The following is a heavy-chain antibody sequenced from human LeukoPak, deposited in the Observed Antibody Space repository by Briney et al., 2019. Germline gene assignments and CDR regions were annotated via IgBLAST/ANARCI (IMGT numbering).Heavy chain of an antibody. Sequence: GGSLRLSCAASGFTFSSYAMSWVRQAPGKGLEWVSAISGSGGSTSYAQKFQGRVTMTRDTSTSTVYMELSSLRSEDTAVYYCARDSFTIFGVVNVYYYYYGMDVWGQGTTVTVSS. D-gene: IGHD3-3*01. J-gene: IGHJ6*02. CDR3: ARDSFTIFGVVNVYYYYYGMDV. V-gene: IGHV3-23*01. CDR1: GFTFSSYA. CDR2: ISGSGGST.